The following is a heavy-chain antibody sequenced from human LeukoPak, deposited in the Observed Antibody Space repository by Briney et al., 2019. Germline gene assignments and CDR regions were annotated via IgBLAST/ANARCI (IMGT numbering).Heavy chain of an antibody. J-gene: IGHJ5*02. CDR3: ATDLAYEFWKGWFDP. V-gene: IGHV1-24*01. Sequence: ASVKVSCKVSGYTLTELSMHWVRQAPGKGLEWMGGFDPEDGETIYAQKFQGRVTMTEDTSTDTAYMELSSLRSEDTAVYYCATDLAYEFWKGWFDPWGQGTLVTVSS. D-gene: IGHD3-3*01. CDR1: GYTLTELS. CDR2: FDPEDGET.